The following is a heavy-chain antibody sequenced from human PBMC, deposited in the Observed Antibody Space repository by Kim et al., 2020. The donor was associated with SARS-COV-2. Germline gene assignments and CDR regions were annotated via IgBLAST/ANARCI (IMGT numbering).Heavy chain of an antibody. D-gene: IGHD5-18*01. J-gene: IGHJ4*02. CDR2: IWYDGSNK. CDR3: ARDRGGNSYGFDY. V-gene: IGHV3-33*01. Sequence: GGSLRLSCAASGFTFRSNGMHWVRQAPGKGLEWVALIWYDGSNKYYADSVKGRFTISRDNSKNTLYLQMNGLRAEDTAVYYCARDRGGNSYGFDYWGQGTLVTVSS. CDR1: GFTFRSNG.